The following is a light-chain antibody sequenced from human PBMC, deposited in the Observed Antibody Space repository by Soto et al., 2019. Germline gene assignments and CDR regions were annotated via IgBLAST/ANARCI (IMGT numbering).Light chain of an antibody. Sequence: QSVLTQPPSASGTPGQRVTISCSGRSANIGNNFVCWYQQLPRTAPKLLIYGNSNRPSGVPDRFSGSKSGTSASLAITGLQAEDEADYYCQSYDSSLSVVFGGGTKLTVL. CDR2: GNS. V-gene: IGLV1-40*01. J-gene: IGLJ2*01. CDR3: QSYDSSLSVV. CDR1: SANIGNNF.